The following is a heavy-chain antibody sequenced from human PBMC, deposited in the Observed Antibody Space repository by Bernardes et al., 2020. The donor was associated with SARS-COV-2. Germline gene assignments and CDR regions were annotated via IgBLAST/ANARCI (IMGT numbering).Heavy chain of an antibody. V-gene: IGHV1-18*01. CDR2: ISAYNGNT. CDR3: ARAVLRYFDWLLVSDYYYGMDV. J-gene: IGHJ6*02. Sequence: ASVKVSCKASGYTFTSYGISWVQQAPGQGLEWMGWISAYNGNTNYAQKLQGRVTMTTDTSTSTAYMELRSLRSDDTAVHYCARAVLRYFDWLLVSDYYYGMDVWGQGTTVTVSS. CDR1: GYTFTSYG. D-gene: IGHD3-9*01.